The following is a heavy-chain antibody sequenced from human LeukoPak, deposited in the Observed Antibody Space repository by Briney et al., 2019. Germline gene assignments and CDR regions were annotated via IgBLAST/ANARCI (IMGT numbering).Heavy chain of an antibody. Sequence: PGGSLRLSCAASGFSFGTYSMHWARQVPGKGLEWVAVIWYDGSNEDYADSVKGRFTISRDNSKNTLYLQMNSLRAEDTAVYYCAREKWLAKFDYWGQGTLVTVSS. CDR1: GFSFGTYS. D-gene: IGHD6-19*01. CDR3: AREKWLAKFDY. V-gene: IGHV3-33*01. J-gene: IGHJ4*02. CDR2: IWYDGSNE.